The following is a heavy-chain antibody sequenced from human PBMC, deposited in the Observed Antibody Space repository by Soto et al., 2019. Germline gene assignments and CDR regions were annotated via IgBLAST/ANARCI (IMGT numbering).Heavy chain of an antibody. CDR2: ITSGNTT. CDR1: GFTFSSYA. CDR3: AKPQSTSGYYYGMDV. Sequence: GGSLRLSCAASGFTFSSYAVNWVRQAPGKGLEWVSIITSGNTTYYADYVKGRFTIYRDNSKNTLYMQMNSLRAEDRAIYYCAKPQSTSGYYYGMDVWGQGTKVTVSS. J-gene: IGHJ6*02. V-gene: IGHV3-23*01. D-gene: IGHD4-4*01.